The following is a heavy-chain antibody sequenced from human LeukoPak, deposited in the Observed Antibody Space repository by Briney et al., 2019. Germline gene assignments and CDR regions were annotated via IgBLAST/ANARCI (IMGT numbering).Heavy chain of an antibody. CDR2: IRHDGSNK. CDR3: AKDFLYYDILTGYRDSDAFDI. CDR1: GFTFSSYG. V-gene: IGHV3-30*02. J-gene: IGHJ3*02. D-gene: IGHD3-9*01. Sequence: GGSLRLSCAASGFTFSSYGMHWVRQAPGKGLEWVAFIRHDGSNKYYADSVKGRFTISRDNSKTPLYLQMNSLRAEDTAVYYCAKDFLYYDILTGYRDSDAFDIWGQGTMVTVSS.